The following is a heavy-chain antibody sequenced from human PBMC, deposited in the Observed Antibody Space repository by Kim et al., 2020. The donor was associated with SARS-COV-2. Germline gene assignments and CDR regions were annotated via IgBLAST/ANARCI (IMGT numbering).Heavy chain of an antibody. V-gene: IGHV3-20*01. J-gene: IGHJ4*02. CDR2: IYWDGHTK. CDR1: GFTFDDYY. CDR3: ARVYFYDSSGSDY. D-gene: IGHD3-22*01. Sequence: GGSLRLSCVVSGFTFDDYYMSWVRQAPGKGLEWVAGIYWDGHTKGYADAVKRLIIISRDYDKKFLHQQKNSLRAEHAALYHCARVYFYDSSGSDYWGQRIQVTVSS.